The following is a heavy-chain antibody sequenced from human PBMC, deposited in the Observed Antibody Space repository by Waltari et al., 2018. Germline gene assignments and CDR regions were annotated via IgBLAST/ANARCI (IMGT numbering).Heavy chain of an antibody. CDR2: IKGDVGEK. J-gene: IGHJ4*02. V-gene: IGHV3-7*04. Sequence: EVQLVESGGSLVQPGGSLRLSCAASGFTFNSYWIYWIRQAPGKWLEWVAEIKGDVGEKYYVDSVKGRFTTARDNAKNSLYLEMNSLRAEDTAVYFCARGSNGAFDYWGQGTLVTVSS. CDR1: GFTFNSYW. D-gene: IGHD3-10*01. CDR3: ARGSNGAFDY.